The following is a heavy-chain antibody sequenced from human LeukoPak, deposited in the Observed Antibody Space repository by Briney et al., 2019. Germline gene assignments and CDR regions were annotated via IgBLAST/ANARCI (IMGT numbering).Heavy chain of an antibody. Sequence: GGSLRLSCAGAGFSITGHHMDWVRQAPGKGLEWVGRSATTRPNSCSTQYAASVRGRFTISRDASLHSLYLQLNSLKTEDTAVYYCVRVVTTGSGWYHFDSWGLGTQVTVSS. CDR2: SATTRPNSCST. D-gene: IGHD6-13*01. CDR3: VRVVTTGSGWYHFDS. V-gene: IGHV3-72*01. CDR1: GFSITGHH. J-gene: IGHJ4*02.